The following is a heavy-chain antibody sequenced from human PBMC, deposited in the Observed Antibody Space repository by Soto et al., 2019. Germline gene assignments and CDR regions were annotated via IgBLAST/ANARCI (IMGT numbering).Heavy chain of an antibody. CDR2: IWHDGSNK. V-gene: IGHV3-33*01. CDR3: ARDGDANTGFGKDY. CDR1: GFSFSNYG. Sequence: QVQLVESGGGVVQPGRSLRLSCAASGFSFSNYGMHWVRQAPGKGLEWVALIWHDGSNKYYAESVKGRFTISRDNSKDMVYLQMNRLRAEDTAMYYGARDGDANTGFGKDYWGQGTLVTVSS. D-gene: IGHD3-16*01. J-gene: IGHJ4*02.